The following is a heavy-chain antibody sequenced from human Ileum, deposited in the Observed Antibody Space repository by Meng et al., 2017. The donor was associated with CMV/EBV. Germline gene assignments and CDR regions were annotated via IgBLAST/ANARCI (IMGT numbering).Heavy chain of an antibody. J-gene: IGHJ4*02. V-gene: IGHV3-7*01. CDR1: GGTFSNFG. CDR2: IKQDGSEK. CDR3: ATSRTFDY. Sequence: SCKASGGTFSNFGITWVRQAPGKGLEWVANIKQDGSEKYYVDSVKGRFTISRDNAKNSLYLQMNSLRAEDTAVYYCATSRTFDYWGQGTLVTVSS.